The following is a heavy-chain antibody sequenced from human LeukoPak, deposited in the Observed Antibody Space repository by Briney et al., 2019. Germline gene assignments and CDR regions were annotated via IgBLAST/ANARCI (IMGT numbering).Heavy chain of an antibody. CDR2: ISGSGGST. V-gene: IGHV3-23*01. CDR1: GFTFSSYA. CDR3: EKDWPHYYGSGSYFDY. J-gene: IGHJ4*02. Sequence: GGSLRLSCAASGFTFSSYAMSWVRQAPGKGLEWVSAISGSGGSTYYAASVKGRFTISRDNSKNTLYLQMNSLRAEDTAVYYCEKDWPHYYGSGSYFDYWGQGTLVTVSS. D-gene: IGHD3-10*01.